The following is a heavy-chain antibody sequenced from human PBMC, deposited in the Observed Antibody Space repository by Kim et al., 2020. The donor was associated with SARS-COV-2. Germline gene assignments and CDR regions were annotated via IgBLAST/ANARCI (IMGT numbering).Heavy chain of an antibody. Sequence: SETLSLTCTVSGGSISSSSYYWGWIRQPPGKGLEWIGSIYYSGSTYYNPSLKSRVTISVDTSKNQLSLKLSSVTAADTAVYYCASVGATTIYYYYYGMDVWGQGTTVTVSS. J-gene: IGHJ6*02. CDR3: ASVGATTIYYYYYGMDV. D-gene: IGHD1-26*01. V-gene: IGHV4-39*01. CDR1: GGSISSSSYY. CDR2: IYYSGST.